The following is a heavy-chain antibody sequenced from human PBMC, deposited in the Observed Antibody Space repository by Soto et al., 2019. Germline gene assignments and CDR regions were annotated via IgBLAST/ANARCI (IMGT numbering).Heavy chain of an antibody. CDR1: GFTFSSYA. V-gene: IGHV3-23*01. Sequence: GGSLRLSCAASGFTFSSYAMSWVRQAPGKGLEWVSAISGSGGSTYYADSVKGRFTISRDNSKNTLYLQMNSLRAGDTAVYYCARENTYSGGYRWGQGTLVTVSS. CDR2: ISGSGGST. CDR3: ARENTYSGGYR. J-gene: IGHJ4*02. D-gene: IGHD2-15*01.